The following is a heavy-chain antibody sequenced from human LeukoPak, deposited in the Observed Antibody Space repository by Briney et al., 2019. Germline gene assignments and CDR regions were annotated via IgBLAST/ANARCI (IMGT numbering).Heavy chain of an antibody. V-gene: IGHV5-51*01. CDR1: GYWFTSYW. CDR2: IYPGDSDT. D-gene: IGHD3-10*01. Sequence: GEPLKISCEGSGYWFTSYWIGWFRQMPGKGLEWMGVIYPGDSDTIYSPSFQGQVTISVDKSMRTAYLQWSSLKASDTAIYYCARHLRVGRIAPFDFWGQGTLVTVSS. J-gene: IGHJ4*02. CDR3: ARHLRVGRIAPFDF.